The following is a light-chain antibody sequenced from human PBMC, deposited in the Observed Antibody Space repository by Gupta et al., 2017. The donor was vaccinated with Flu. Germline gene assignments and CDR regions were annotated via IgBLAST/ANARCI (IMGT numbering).Light chain of an antibody. V-gene: IGLV1-44*01. Sequence: QSVLTQPPSASGTPGHMDTISFSGSSSNIGSSTVNWYQQLPGTAPKLLIYNNSQRPSGVPDRFSGSKSGTSASLASSGLQSEDEADYYCATWDDGLNGWVFGGGTKLTVL. CDR2: NNS. J-gene: IGLJ3*02. CDR1: SSNIGSST. CDR3: ATWDDGLNGWV.